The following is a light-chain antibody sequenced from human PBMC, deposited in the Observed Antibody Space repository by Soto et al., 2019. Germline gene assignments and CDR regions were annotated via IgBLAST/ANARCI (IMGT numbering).Light chain of an antibody. CDR2: AAS. V-gene: IGKV1-39*01. CDR1: QSISSY. CDR3: QQSYSTLCT. J-gene: IGKJ2*02. Sequence: DIQMTQSPSSLSASVGDRVTITCRASQSISSYLNWYQQKPGKAPKLLIYAASTLQSGVPSRFSGSGSATDFTLTVSSLQPEDFATYYCQQSYSTLCTFGQGTKLEIK.